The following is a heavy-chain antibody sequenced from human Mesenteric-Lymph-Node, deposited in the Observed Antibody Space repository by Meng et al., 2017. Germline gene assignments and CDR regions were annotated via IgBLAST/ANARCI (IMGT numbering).Heavy chain of an antibody. J-gene: IGHJ4*02. Sequence: QVQLVQSGAEVKKPGASVKVSCRASGYTFTDYYVHWVRQAPGQGLEWMGMIKPKDGSTTYTQKLQGRVTMTTDASTSTAYMELRSLRSDDTAVYYCARGIAAAGTDYWGQGTLVTVSS. CDR2: IKPKDGST. CDR3: ARGIAAAGTDY. D-gene: IGHD6-13*01. V-gene: IGHV1-46*01. CDR1: GYTFTDYY.